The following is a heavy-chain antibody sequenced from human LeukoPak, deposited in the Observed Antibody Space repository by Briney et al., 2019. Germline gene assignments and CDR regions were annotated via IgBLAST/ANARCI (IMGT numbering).Heavy chain of an antibody. D-gene: IGHD5-12*01. V-gene: IGHV4-39*07. Sequence: SETLSLTCSVSGDSITGYYWGWIRQPPGKGLEWIGNIYYTGSTYYNPSLKSRVTISVDTSKNQFSLKLSSVTAADTAVYYCAKDILATINGVDYYYMDVWGKGTTVTVSS. CDR1: GDSITGYY. CDR3: AKDILATINGVDYYYMDV. J-gene: IGHJ6*03. CDR2: IYYTGST.